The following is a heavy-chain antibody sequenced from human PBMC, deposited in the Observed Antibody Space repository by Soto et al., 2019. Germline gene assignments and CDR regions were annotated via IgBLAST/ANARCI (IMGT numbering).Heavy chain of an antibody. V-gene: IGHV1-8*01. CDR2: MNPNSGNT. D-gene: IGHD6-19*01. J-gene: IGHJ4*02. CDR3: ATRFYSSGWLYYFDY. CDR1: GYTFTSYD. Sequence: QVQLVQSGAEVKKPGASVKVSCKASGYTFTSYDINWVRQATGQGLEWMGWMNPNSGNTDYAQKFQGRVTMTRNTSISTAYMELSSLRSEDTAVYYCATRFYSSGWLYYFDYWGQGTLVTVSS.